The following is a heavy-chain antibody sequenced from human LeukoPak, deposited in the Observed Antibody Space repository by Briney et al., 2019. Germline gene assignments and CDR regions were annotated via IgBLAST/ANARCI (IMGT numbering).Heavy chain of an antibody. CDR1: GLSLSTSGVG. V-gene: IGHV2-5*01. D-gene: IGHD3-22*01. Sequence: ESGPTLVKPTQTLTLTCTLSGLSLSTSGVGVGWIRQPPGKALEWLALIYWNDEKRYSPSLKSRLTITKDTSKIQVVPAMTNVDPVDTATYYCAHTQYYYDSGGVGDGFDIWGQGTMVTVSS. CDR3: AHTQYYYDSGGVGDGFDI. J-gene: IGHJ3*02. CDR2: IYWNDEK.